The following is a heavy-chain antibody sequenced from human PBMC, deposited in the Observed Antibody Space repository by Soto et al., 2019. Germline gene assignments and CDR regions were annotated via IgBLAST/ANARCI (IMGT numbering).Heavy chain of an antibody. J-gene: IGHJ6*03. V-gene: IGHV4-39*01. CDR3: ARAITMVRGVILYYYYYMDV. CDR2: IYYSGST. Sequence: SETLSLTCTVSGGSISSSSYYWGWIRQPPGKGLEWIGSIYYSGSTYYNPSLKSRVTISVDTSKNQFSLKLSSVTAADTAVYYCARAITMVRGVILYYYYYMDVWGKGTTVTVSS. D-gene: IGHD3-10*01. CDR1: GGSISSSSYY.